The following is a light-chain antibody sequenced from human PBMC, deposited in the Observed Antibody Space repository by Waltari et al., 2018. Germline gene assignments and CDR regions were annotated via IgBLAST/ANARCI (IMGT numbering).Light chain of an antibody. V-gene: IGLV2-14*03. Sequence: QSALTQPASVSGSPGQSITIPCTGPSSDVGGYNYVSWYQHHPGKAPQLIIYDVSERPSGISYRFSASKSGSTASLTISGLQAEDEADYYCSSYTSTNPLRVFGGGTKLTVL. CDR2: DVS. J-gene: IGLJ3*02. CDR1: SSDVGGYNY. CDR3: SSYTSTNPLRV.